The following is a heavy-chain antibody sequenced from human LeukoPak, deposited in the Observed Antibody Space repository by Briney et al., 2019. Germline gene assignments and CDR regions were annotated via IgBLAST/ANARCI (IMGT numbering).Heavy chain of an antibody. CDR2: ILYDASYT. D-gene: IGHD1-1*01. J-gene: IGHJ6*03. CDR3: VKGSGNPSYYYYYYMDV. Sequence: PGGSLRLSCAASRFTFSSYGMHWVRQAPGKGLEWVTFILYDASYTYYAHSVKGRFTISRDNSKYTLYLQMNSLRPEDTAVYYCVKGSGNPSYYYYYYMDVWGKGTTVTVSS. CDR1: RFTFSSYG. V-gene: IGHV3-30*02.